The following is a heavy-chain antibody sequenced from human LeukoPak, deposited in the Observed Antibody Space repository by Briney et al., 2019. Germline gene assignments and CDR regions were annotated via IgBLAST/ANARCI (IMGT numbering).Heavy chain of an antibody. J-gene: IGHJ4*02. CDR3: ARMFEF. V-gene: IGHV3-48*03. CDR2: ISSSGSTT. CDR1: GFTFSSYE. Sequence: GGSLRLSCAASGFTFSSYEMNWVRQAPGKGLEWVSYISSSGSTTYYADSVKGRFTISRDNAKNSLFLQMNSLRAEDTAVYFCARMFEFWGQGTLVTVSS.